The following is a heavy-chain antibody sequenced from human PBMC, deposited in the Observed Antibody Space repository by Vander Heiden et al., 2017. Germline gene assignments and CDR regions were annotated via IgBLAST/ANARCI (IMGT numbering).Heavy chain of an antibody. CDR2: IYHSGST. CDR1: GYSLSSGYY. Sequence: QVQLQESGPGLVKPSETLSLTCAVSGYSLSSGYYWGWIRQPPGKGLEWIGSIYHSGSTYYNPSLKSRVTISVDTSKNQFSLKLSSVTAADTAVYYCARGAAYYDSSGLVDYWGQGTLVTVSS. J-gene: IGHJ4*02. D-gene: IGHD3-22*01. V-gene: IGHV4-38-2*01. CDR3: ARGAAYYDSSGLVDY.